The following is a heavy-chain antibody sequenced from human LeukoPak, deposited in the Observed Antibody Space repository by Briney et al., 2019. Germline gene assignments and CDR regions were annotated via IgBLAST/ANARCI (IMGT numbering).Heavy chain of an antibody. V-gene: IGHV3-74*01. CDR1: GFTFSSYW. D-gene: IGHD6-19*01. J-gene: IGHJ4*02. CDR3: ARSPLRSVAGTDY. Sequence: GGSLRLSCAASGFTFSSYWMHWFRQAQGKGLVWVSRINSDGSSTSYADSVKGRFTISRDNAKNTLYLQMNSLRAEDTAVYYCARSPLRSVAGTDYWGQGTLVTVSS. CDR2: INSDGSST.